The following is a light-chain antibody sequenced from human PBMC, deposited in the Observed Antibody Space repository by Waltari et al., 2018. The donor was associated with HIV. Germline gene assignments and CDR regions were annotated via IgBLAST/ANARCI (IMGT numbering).Light chain of an antibody. CDR1: NTTIGAVFA. CDR3: QSYDSSLSGYV. V-gene: IGLV1-40*01. CDR2: TTT. J-gene: IGLJ1*01. Sequence: SVLTPPRLVSAPPGQRVTFPFTGTNTTIGAVFAVHCYPQLPGTAPKLLIYTTTNRPSGVPDRFSGSKSGTSASLAITGLQAEDEADYYCQSYDSSLSGYVFATGTRVTVL.